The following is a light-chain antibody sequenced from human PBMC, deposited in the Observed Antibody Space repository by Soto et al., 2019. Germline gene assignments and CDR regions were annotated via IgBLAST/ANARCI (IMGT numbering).Light chain of an antibody. CDR2: GAS. Sequence: EIVMTQSPATLSVSPGERATLSCRASQSVSSNLAWYQQKPGQAPRLLIYGASTRATGIPARFSGSGSGTEFTLTISRLEPEDFAVYYCQQRSNGPPRYIFGQGTKLEIK. J-gene: IGKJ2*01. CDR3: QQRSNGPPRYI. CDR1: QSVSSN. V-gene: IGKV3-15*01.